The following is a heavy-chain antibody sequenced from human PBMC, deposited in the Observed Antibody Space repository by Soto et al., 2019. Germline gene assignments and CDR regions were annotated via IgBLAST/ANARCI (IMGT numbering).Heavy chain of an antibody. Sequence: EVQLVESGGGLVQPGRSLRLSCAASGFTFDDYAIHWVRQAPGRGLEWVAGISWNGASIGYADSVKGRFTISRDNAMNSPHLQMNSLRSEDTALYYCANLPLYGSGFDCWGQGTLVTVSS. CDR1: GFTFDDYA. V-gene: IGHV3-9*01. CDR2: ISWNGASI. D-gene: IGHD3-10*01. CDR3: ANLPLYGSGFDC. J-gene: IGHJ4*02.